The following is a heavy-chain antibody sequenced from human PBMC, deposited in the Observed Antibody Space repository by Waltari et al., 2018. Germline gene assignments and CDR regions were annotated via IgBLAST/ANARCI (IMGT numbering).Heavy chain of an antibody. Sequence: QVQLQESGPGLVKPSETLSLTCTVSGGSISSYYWSWIRQPPGKGLEWIGYIYYRGSTNSNPALKSRVTISVDTSKNQFSLKLSSVTAADTAVYYCARGGYCSGGSCRNDAFDIWGQGTMVTVSS. CDR2: IYYRGST. V-gene: IGHV4-59*01. CDR1: GGSISSYY. CDR3: ARGGYCSGGSCRNDAFDI. D-gene: IGHD2-15*01. J-gene: IGHJ3*02.